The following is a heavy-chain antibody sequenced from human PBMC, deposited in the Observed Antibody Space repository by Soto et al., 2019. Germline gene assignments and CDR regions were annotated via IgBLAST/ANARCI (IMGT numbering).Heavy chain of an antibody. CDR1: GGSFSGYY. D-gene: IGHD2-15*01. CDR2: INHSGST. Sequence: SETLSLTCAVYGGSFSGYYWSWIRQPPGKGLEWIGEINHSGSTNYNPSLKSRVTISVDTSKNQSSLKLSSVTAADTAVYYCARGYCSGGSCYPDYWGQGTLVTVSS. V-gene: IGHV4-34*01. J-gene: IGHJ4*02. CDR3: ARGYCSGGSCYPDY.